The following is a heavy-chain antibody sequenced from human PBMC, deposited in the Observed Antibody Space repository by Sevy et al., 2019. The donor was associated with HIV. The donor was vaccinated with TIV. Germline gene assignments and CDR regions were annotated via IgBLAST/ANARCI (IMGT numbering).Heavy chain of an antibody. V-gene: IGHV3-30*04. CDR2: ISYDGSNK. J-gene: IGHJ4*02. D-gene: IGHD4-17*01. Sequence: GGSLRLSCAASGFTFSSYAMHWVRQAPGKGLEWVAVISYDGSNKYYAHSVKGRFTISRDNSKNTLYLQMNSLRAEDTAVYYCAGIRWSHWGQGTLVTVSS. CDR3: AGIRWSH. CDR1: GFTFSSYA.